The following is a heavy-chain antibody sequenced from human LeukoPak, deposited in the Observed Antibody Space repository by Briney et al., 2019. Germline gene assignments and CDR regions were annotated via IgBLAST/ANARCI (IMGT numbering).Heavy chain of an antibody. CDR3: ATITSMRVVLIS. D-gene: IGHD3-22*01. CDR2: ISVSATNT. CDR1: GFTFSSFD. Sequence: QPGGSLRPSCAASGFTFSSFDMTWVRQAPGKGLEWVSTISVSATNTYYADSVKGRFTISRDNSKNTLYLQMNSLRADDTAVYYCATITSMRVVLISWGQGTLVTVSS. J-gene: IGHJ1*01. V-gene: IGHV3-23*01.